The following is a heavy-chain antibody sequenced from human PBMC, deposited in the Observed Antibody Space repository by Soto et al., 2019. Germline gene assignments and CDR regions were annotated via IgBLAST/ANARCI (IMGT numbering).Heavy chain of an antibody. Sequence: EVQLLESGGGLVQPGGSLRLSCAASGFTFSSHAMSWVRQPPGKGLEWVSVVSGSAGRTYYADSVKGRFTISRDNSKNTLYLQMNSLRVEDTAIYYCANEVGMAGTDTRGDFDYWGQGTLVTVSS. J-gene: IGHJ4*02. D-gene: IGHD6-13*01. CDR2: VSGSAGRT. V-gene: IGHV3-23*01. CDR3: ANEVGMAGTDTRGDFDY. CDR1: GFTFSSHA.